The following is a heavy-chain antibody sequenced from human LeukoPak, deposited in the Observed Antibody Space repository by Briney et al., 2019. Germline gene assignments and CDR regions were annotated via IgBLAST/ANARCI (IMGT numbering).Heavy chain of an antibody. V-gene: IGHV3-48*03. J-gene: IGHJ6*04. CDR1: GFTFSSYE. CDR3: AELGITMIGGV. CDR2: ISSSGSTI. D-gene: IGHD3-10*02. Sequence: GGSLRLSCAASGFTFSSYEMNWVRQAPGKGLEWVLYISSSGSTIYYADSVKSRFTISRDNAKNSLYLQMNSLRAADTAVYYCAELGITMIGGVWGKGTTVTISS.